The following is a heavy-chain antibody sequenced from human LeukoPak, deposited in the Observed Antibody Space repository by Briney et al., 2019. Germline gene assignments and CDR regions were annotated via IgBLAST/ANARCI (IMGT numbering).Heavy chain of an antibody. D-gene: IGHD1-20*01. CDR1: GFTFSSYW. V-gene: IGHV3-7*01. Sequence: GGSLRLSCAASGFTFSSYWMSWVRQAPGKGLEWVANIRQDGSKIYYVDSVKGRFTISRDNAKNSLYLQMNNLRAEDTAVYYCAKTYNWNYFDYWGQGTLVTVSS. CDR3: AKTYNWNYFDY. CDR2: IRQDGSKI. J-gene: IGHJ4*02.